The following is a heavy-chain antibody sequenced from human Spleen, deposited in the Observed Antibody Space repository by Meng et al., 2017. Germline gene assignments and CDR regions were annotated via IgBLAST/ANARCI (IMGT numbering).Heavy chain of an antibody. J-gene: IGHJ4*02. V-gene: IGHV3-21*01. Sequence: EVQLVESGGGLVRPGGSLRLSCATSGFTFSSYRMNWVRQAPGKGLEWVSTISSGSNFIYYADSVKGRFTISRDNAKNSLYLQINSLRAEDAAVYYCARDIAGRLFDNWGQGTLVTVSS. CDR1: GFTFSSYR. D-gene: IGHD6-6*01. CDR2: ISSGSNFI. CDR3: ARDIAGRLFDN.